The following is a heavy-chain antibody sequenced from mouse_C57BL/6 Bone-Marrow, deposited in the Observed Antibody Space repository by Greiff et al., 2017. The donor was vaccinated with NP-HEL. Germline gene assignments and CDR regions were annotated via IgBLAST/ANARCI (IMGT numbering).Heavy chain of an antibody. CDR1: GFTFSSYA. Sequence: EVQGVESGGGLVKPGGSLKLSCAASGFTFSSYAMSWVRQTPEKRLEWVATISDGGSYTYYPDNVKGRFTISRDNAKNNLYLQMSHLKSEDTAMDYCARGYYYGSSLYFDYWGQGTTLTVSS. CDR3: ARGYYYGSSLYFDY. D-gene: IGHD1-1*01. V-gene: IGHV5-4*01. J-gene: IGHJ2*01. CDR2: ISDGGSYT.